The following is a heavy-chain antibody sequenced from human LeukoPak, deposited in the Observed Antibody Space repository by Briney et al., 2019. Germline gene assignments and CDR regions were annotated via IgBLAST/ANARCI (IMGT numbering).Heavy chain of an antibody. Sequence: GGSLRLSCAASGFTFSDYYMSWIRQAPGKGLEWVSYISSSGSTIYYADSVKGRFTISRDNAKNSLYLQMNSLRAEDTAVYYCARDNRLWFGETQYDYWGQGTLVTVSS. J-gene: IGHJ4*02. CDR1: GFTFSDYY. V-gene: IGHV3-11*01. D-gene: IGHD3-10*01. CDR3: ARDNRLWFGETQYDY. CDR2: ISSSGSTI.